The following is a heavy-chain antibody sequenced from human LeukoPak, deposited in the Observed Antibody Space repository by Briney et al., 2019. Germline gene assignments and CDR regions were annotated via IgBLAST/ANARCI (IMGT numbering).Heavy chain of an antibody. CDR1: GGSFSDYY. D-gene: IGHD2-15*01. CDR3: ARGYCRGGTCYSYMGV. V-gene: IGHV4-34*01. CDR2: INHSGNT. J-gene: IGHJ6*03. Sequence: SETLSLTCAVYGGSFSDYYWSWIRQPPGKGLEWIGEINHSGNTNYNPSLKSRVTISLDTSKNQFSLKLSSVTAADTAVFYCARGYCRGGTCYSYMGVWGKGTTVTVSS.